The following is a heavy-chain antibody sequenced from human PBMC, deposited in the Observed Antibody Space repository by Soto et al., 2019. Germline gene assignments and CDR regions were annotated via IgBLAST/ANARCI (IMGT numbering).Heavy chain of an antibody. CDR3: AHARHPYYHYGMDV. Sequence: QITLKESGPTLVKPTQTLTLTCTFSGFSLSTSGVGVGWIRQPPGKALEWLALIYWDDGKRYSPSLKSRLTIPKDPSKNHVVLTMTNMDPVDTATYYCAHARHPYYHYGMDVWGQGTTVTVSS. J-gene: IGHJ6*02. CDR1: GFSLSTSGVG. V-gene: IGHV2-5*02. CDR2: IYWDDGK.